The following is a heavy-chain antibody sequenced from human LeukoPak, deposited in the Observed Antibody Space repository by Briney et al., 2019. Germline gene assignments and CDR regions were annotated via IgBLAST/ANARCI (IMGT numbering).Heavy chain of an antibody. V-gene: IGHV4-59*08. Sequence: PAETLSLTCSVSGGSISSYYWSWPRQPPGKGLECIGYIYYSGSTNYNPSLKSRVTISVDTSKNHFSLNLSSVTAADTAVYYCARRVRAYCSGGSCYDDWYFDLWGRGTLVTVSS. CDR1: GGSISSYY. D-gene: IGHD2-15*01. CDR2: IYYSGST. CDR3: ARRVRAYCSGGSCYDDWYFDL. J-gene: IGHJ2*01.